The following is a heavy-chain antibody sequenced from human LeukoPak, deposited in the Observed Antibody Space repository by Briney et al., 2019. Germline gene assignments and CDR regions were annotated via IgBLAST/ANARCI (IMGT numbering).Heavy chain of an antibody. V-gene: IGHV4-31*03. CDR2: IYYSGST. Sequence: SETLSLTCTASGGSISSGGYYWSWIRQHPGKGLEWIGYIYYSGSTYYNPSLKSRITISVDTSKNQFSLKLSSVTAADTAVYYCARDFQRTQWYFDLWGRGTLVTVSS. CDR3: ARDFQRTQWYFDL. CDR1: GGSISSGGYY. J-gene: IGHJ2*01.